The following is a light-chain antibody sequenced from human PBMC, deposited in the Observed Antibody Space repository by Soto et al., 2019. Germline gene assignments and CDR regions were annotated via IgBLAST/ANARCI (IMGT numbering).Light chain of an antibody. Sequence: VLLTPSPGTLSLSPGVGATLSCRASQPVNSGYLAWYQQKPGQAPRLLMYGVSTRDTGIPDRFSGSGAGTDFTLTISRLEPGDFAVYYCQVYGSSPKTFGQGTKVDIK. CDR3: QVYGSSPKT. J-gene: IGKJ1*01. V-gene: IGKV3-20*01. CDR1: QPVNSGY. CDR2: GVS.